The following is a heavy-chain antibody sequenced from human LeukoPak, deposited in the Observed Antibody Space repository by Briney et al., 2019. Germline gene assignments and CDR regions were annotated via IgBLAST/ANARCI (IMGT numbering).Heavy chain of an antibody. J-gene: IGHJ4*02. CDR2: IFYSGST. V-gene: IGHV4-39*01. CDR3: ATRRSGSHPYY. CDR1: GASVSSSSYY. Sequence: PSETLSLTCTVSGASVSSSSYYWEWIRQPPGKGLEWVGSIFYSGSTHYNPSLKSRFTMSVDTSKNQFSLRLSSVTATDTAVYYCATRRSGSHPYYWGQGTLVTVSS. D-gene: IGHD1-26*01.